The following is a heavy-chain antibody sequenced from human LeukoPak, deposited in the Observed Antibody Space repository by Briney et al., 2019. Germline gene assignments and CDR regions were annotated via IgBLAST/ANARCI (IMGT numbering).Heavy chain of an antibody. D-gene: IGHD4-23*01. Sequence: GASVKVSCKASGYTFTSYGISWVRQAPGQGLEWMGWISAYNGNTNYAQKLQGRVTMTTDTSTSTAYMELRSLRSDDTAVYYCARAVDYGGNYYYYYMDVWGKGTTVTISS. CDR2: ISAYNGNT. CDR3: ARAVDYGGNYYYYYMDV. V-gene: IGHV1-18*01. J-gene: IGHJ6*03. CDR1: GYTFTSYG.